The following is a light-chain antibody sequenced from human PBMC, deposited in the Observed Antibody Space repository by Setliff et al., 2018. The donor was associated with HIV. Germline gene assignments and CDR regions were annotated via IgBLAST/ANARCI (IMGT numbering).Light chain of an antibody. CDR1: SSNIGNNY. V-gene: IGLV1-51*02. CDR3: GTWDSGLSAGV. J-gene: IGLJ3*02. Sequence: QSALTQPPSVSAAPGQKVTISCSGSSSNIGNNYVSWYQQLPGTAPKLLIYENNKRPPGIPDRFSGSKSGTSATLGITGLQTGDEADYYCGTWDSGLSAGVFGGGT. CDR2: ENN.